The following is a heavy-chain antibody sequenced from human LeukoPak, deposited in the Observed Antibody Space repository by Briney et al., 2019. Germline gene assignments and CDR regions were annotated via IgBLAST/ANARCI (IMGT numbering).Heavy chain of an antibody. V-gene: IGHV1-8*03. CDR1: GYTFTSYD. CDR2: MNPNSGNT. CDR3: ARRGWYDRKDAFDI. J-gene: IGHJ3*02. D-gene: IGHD3-22*01. Sequence: ASVKVSCKASGYTFTSYDINWVRQATGQGLEWMGWMNPNSGNTGYAQKFQGRVTITRNTSISTAYMELSSLRSEDTAVYYCARRGWYDRKDAFDIWGQGTMVTVSS.